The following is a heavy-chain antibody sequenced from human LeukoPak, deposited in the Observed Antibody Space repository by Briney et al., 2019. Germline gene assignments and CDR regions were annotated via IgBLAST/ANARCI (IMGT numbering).Heavy chain of an antibody. V-gene: IGHV3-53*01. D-gene: IGHD2-2*01. CDR2: IYSGGST. CDR1: GFTVSSNY. J-gene: IGHJ3*02. CDR3: ARDHGDCSSTSCQWGAFDI. Sequence: GGSLRLSCAASGFTVSSNYMSWVRQAPGKGLEWVSVIYSGGSTYYADSVKGRFTISRDNSKNTLYLQMNSLRAEDTAVYYCARDHGDCSSTSCQWGAFDIWGQGTMVTVSS.